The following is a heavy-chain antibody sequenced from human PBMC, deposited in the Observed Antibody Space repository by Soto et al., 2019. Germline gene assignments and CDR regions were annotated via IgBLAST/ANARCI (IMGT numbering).Heavy chain of an antibody. J-gene: IGHJ4*02. CDR3: AGDRYSSGWYDLDY. Sequence: QVQLVESGGGVVQPGRSLRLSCAASGFTFSSYGMHWVRQAPGKGLEWVAVIWYDGSNKYYADSVKGRFTISRDNCKNALYLQMNSLRAEDTAVYYCAGDRYSSGWYDLDYWGQGTLVTVSS. V-gene: IGHV3-33*01. D-gene: IGHD6-19*01. CDR2: IWYDGSNK. CDR1: GFTFSSYG.